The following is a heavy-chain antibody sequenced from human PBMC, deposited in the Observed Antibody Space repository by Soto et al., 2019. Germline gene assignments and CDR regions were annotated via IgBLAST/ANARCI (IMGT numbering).Heavy chain of an antibody. CDR1: GYTFTSYY. V-gene: IGHV1-46*03. Sequence: QVQLVQSGAEVKKPGASVKVSCKASGYTFTSYYMHWVRQAPGQGLEWMGIIDPSGGTTGYAQKFQGRVTLTRDTSTSTVYMELSSLRSEDTAVYYCARPSTSFCRGGSCSFEGIYYFDYWGQGTLVTVSS. J-gene: IGHJ4*02. CDR3: ARPSTSFCRGGSCSFEGIYYFDY. D-gene: IGHD2-15*01. CDR2: IDPSGGTT.